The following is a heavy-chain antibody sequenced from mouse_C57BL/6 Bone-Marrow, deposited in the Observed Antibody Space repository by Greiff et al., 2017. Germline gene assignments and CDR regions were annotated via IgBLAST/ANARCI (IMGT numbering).Heavy chain of an antibody. CDR2: INPSTGGT. J-gene: IGHJ4*01. CDR3: ARGHYGSSYDYAMDY. CDR1: GYSFTGYY. Sequence: VQLQQSGPELVKPGASVKISCKASGYSFTGYYMNWVKQSPEKSLEWIGEINPSTGGTTYNQKFKAKATLTVDKSSSTAYMQLKSLTSEDSAVYYCARGHYGSSYDYAMDYWGQGTSVTVSS. V-gene: IGHV1-42*01. D-gene: IGHD1-1*01.